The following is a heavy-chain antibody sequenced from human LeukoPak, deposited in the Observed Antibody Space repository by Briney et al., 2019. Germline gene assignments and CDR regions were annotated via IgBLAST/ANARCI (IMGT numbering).Heavy chain of an antibody. CDR2: ISTYNGNT. J-gene: IGHJ4*02. CDR1: GYTFTTYG. D-gene: IGHD3-10*01. Sequence: GASVKVSCKASGYTFTTYGITWVRQAPGQGLEWMGWISTYNGNTNYAQKLQGRVTMTTDTSTSTAYVELRSLRSDDTAVYYCARGTLRFGELGLHWGQGTLVTVSS. CDR3: ARGTLRFGELGLH. V-gene: IGHV1-18*01.